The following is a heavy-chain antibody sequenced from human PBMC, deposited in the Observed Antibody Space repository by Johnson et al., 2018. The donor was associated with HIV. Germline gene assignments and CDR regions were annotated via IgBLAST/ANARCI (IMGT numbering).Heavy chain of an antibody. D-gene: IGHD3-3*01. CDR3: ARDFSTTIFGVDWAFDI. J-gene: IGHJ3*02. CDR1: GFTFDDYA. Sequence: QLVESGGGLVQPGRSLRLSCAASGFTFDDYAMHWVRQAPGKGLEWVSGISWNSGSIGYADSVKGRFTISRDNAKNSLYLQMNSLRAEDTAVYYCARDFSTTIFGVDWAFDIWGQGTMVTVSS. CDR2: ISWNSGSI. V-gene: IGHV3-9*01.